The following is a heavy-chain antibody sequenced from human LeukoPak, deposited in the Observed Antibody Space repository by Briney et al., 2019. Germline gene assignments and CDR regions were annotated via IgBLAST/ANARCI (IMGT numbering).Heavy chain of an antibody. Sequence: EASVKVSCKASGGTFGSYAISWVRQAPGQGLEWMGGIIPIFGTANYAQKFQGRVTITTDESTSTAYMELSSLRSEDTAVYYCARGLGYSYSFDYWGQGTLVTVSS. CDR2: IIPIFGTA. V-gene: IGHV1-69*05. CDR3: ARGLGYSYSFDY. D-gene: IGHD5-18*01. CDR1: GGTFGSYA. J-gene: IGHJ4*02.